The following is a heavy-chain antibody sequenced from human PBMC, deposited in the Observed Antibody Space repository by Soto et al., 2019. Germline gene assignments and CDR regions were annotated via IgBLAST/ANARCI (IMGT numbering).Heavy chain of an antibody. CDR3: ARGLADYDILTGRLSNWFDP. J-gene: IGHJ5*02. V-gene: IGHV4-34*01. Sequence: SETLSLTCAVYGGSFSGYYWSWIRQPPGKGLEWIGEINHSGSTNYNPSLKSRVTISVDTSKNQFSLKLSSVTAADTAVYYCARGLADYDILTGRLSNWFDPWGQGTLVTVS. CDR1: GGSFSGYY. CDR2: INHSGST. D-gene: IGHD3-9*01.